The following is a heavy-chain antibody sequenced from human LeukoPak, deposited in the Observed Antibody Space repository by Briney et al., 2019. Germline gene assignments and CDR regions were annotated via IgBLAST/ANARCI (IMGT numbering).Heavy chain of an antibody. CDR3: VRLRRNSDTTGFYYYYDF. CDR1: RDTFSSDS. CDR2: LSVASNYI. V-gene: IGHV3-21*01. J-gene: IGHJ4*02. D-gene: IGHD3-22*01. Sequence: GGSPRLSSADSRDTFSSDSTKGVPPAPGEGVERVSSLSVASNYIYKPDSVRARFPTSRADARDHLYLQMNSLRAEDTAVYYCVRLRRNSDTTGFYYYYDFWGQGTLVTVSS.